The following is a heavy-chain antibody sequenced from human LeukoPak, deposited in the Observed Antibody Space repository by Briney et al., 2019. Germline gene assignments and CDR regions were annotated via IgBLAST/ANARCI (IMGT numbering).Heavy chain of an antibody. D-gene: IGHD1-26*01. J-gene: IGHJ4*02. Sequence: SETLSLTCTVSGASFSNDYHWGWIRQSPGKGLEWIGTMGYGGRTYFSPSLKSRVSLSIDMSRTYFSLILKSVSAADTAVYYCARTKGRAVGQTAFQYWGQGTLVTVSS. CDR3: ARTKGRAVGQTAFQY. CDR2: MGYGGRT. V-gene: IGHV4-39*07. CDR1: GASFSNDYH.